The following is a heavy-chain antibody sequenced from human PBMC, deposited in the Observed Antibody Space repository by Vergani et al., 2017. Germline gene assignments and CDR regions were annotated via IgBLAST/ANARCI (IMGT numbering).Heavy chain of an antibody. CDR1: CGPISSYY. CDR2: NYYSGST. J-gene: IGHJ4*02. D-gene: IGHD2-2*01. V-gene: IGHV4-59*01. Sequence: QVQLQESGPGLVKASEILSLTCTVSCGPISSYYWSWIRQAPGKGLELSGYNYYSGSTNYNPSLKSRVTISVDTSKNQFSLKLSSVTAVDTAVYYCAREIFQYDFDYWGQGTLVTVSS. CDR3: AREIFQYDFDY.